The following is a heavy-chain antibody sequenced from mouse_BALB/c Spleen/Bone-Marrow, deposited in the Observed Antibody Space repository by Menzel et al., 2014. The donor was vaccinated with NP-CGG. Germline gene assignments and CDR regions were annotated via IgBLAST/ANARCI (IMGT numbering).Heavy chain of an antibody. CDR2: IYPGSGNT. V-gene: IGHV1-77*01. CDR1: GYTFTDYY. CDR3: ARGHYFDY. J-gene: IGHJ2*01. Sequence: VQLQQSGAELARPGASVKLSCKASGYTFTDYYINWVKQRTGQGLEWIGEIYPGSGNTYYNEKFKGKATLTADTSSSTAYMQLGSLTSEDSAIYYCARGHYFDYWGQGTTLTVSS. D-gene: IGHD3-3*01.